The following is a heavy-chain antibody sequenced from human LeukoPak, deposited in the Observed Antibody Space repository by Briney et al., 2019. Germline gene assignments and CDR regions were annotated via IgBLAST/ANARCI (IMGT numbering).Heavy chain of an antibody. V-gene: IGHV3-48*03. J-gene: IGHJ4*02. CDR3: IRGRLLRSTKYFDY. Sequence: GGSLRLSCAASGFPVNKYETHWVRQAPGEGLEGVSYIDAGATSTNYADSVWGRFTLSRDNAQNSVHLQMNSLRDEDTAVYYCIRGRLLRSTKYFDYWGQGALVTVSS. D-gene: IGHD5-12*01. CDR2: IDAGATST. CDR1: GFPVNKYE.